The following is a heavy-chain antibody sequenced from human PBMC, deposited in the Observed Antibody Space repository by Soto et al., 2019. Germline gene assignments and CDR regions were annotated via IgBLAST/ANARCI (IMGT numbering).Heavy chain of an antibody. D-gene: IGHD4-17*01. CDR3: ARDYGDPWDYFDY. CDR1: GFTFSSYG. J-gene: IGHJ4*02. Sequence: GGSLRLSCAASGFTFSSYGMHWVRQAPGKGLEWVAVIWYDGSNKYYADSVKGRFTISRDNSKNTLYLQMNSLRAEDTAVYYCARDYGDPWDYFDYWGQGTLVTVSS. CDR2: IWYDGSNK. V-gene: IGHV3-33*01.